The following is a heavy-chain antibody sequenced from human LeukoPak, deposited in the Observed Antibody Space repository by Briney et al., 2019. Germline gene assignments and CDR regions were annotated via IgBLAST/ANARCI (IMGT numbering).Heavy chain of an antibody. V-gene: IGHV4-39*07. Sequence: PSETLSLTCTVSGGSISSGRYYWSWIRQPPGKGLEWIGEINHSGSTNYNPPLKSRVTISVDTSKNQFSLKLSSVTAADTAVYDCAVSASLQADNDYWGQGTLVTVSS. J-gene: IGHJ4*02. CDR3: AVSASLQADNDY. CDR1: GGSISSGRYY. CDR2: INHSGST. D-gene: IGHD1-1*01.